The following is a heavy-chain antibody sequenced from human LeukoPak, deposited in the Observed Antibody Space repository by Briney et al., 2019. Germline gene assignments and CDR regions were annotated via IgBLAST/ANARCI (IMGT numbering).Heavy chain of an antibody. D-gene: IGHD3-22*01. Sequence: GGSLRLSCAASGFTFSSYWMSWVRQAPGKGLEWVANIKQDGSEKYYVDSVKGRFTISRDNAKNSLYLQMNSLRAEDTALYYCAKSLTYDSIPSYFDYWGQGTLVTVSS. CDR1: GFTFSSYW. CDR2: IKQDGSEK. V-gene: IGHV3-7*03. J-gene: IGHJ4*02. CDR3: AKSLTYDSIPSYFDY.